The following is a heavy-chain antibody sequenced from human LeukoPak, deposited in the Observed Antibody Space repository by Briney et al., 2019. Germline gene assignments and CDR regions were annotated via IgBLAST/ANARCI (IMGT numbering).Heavy chain of an antibody. CDR3: ARSPYTMPFDY. J-gene: IGHJ4*02. CDR2: INHSGST. CDR1: GGSFSGYY. V-gene: IGHV4-34*01. Sequence: SETLSLTCAVYGGSFSGYYWSWFRKPPGKGLEWIGEINHSGSTNYNPSLKSRVTISVDTSKNQFSLKLSSVTAADTAVYYCARSPYTMPFDYWGQGTLVTVSS. D-gene: IGHD2-2*01.